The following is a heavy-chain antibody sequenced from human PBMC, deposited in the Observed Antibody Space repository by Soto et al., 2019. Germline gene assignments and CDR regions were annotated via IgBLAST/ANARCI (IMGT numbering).Heavy chain of an antibody. Sequence: QLQLQESGPGLVKPSETLSLTCTVSGGSISSSSYYWGWIRQPPGKGLEWIGSIYYSGSTYYNPSLKSRLTISVDTSKNQVALKLSSVTAADTAVYYGASDYGDYVGYFDYWGQGTLVTVSS. D-gene: IGHD4-17*01. CDR3: ASDYGDYVGYFDY. CDR2: IYYSGST. V-gene: IGHV4-39*01. CDR1: GGSISSSSYY. J-gene: IGHJ4*02.